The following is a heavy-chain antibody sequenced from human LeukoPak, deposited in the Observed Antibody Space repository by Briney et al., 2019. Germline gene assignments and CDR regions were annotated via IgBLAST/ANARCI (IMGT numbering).Heavy chain of an antibody. CDR2: VYSTGST. Sequence: SETLSLTCTVSGGSISSYYWSWIRKPAGEGLEWIGRVYSTGSTNYNPSLKSRVTMSVDTPKNQFSLKLTSVTAAVTGVYYCARMFSGTYGGIDYWGQGTLVTVSS. J-gene: IGHJ4*02. CDR3: ARMFSGTYGGIDY. V-gene: IGHV4-4*07. CDR1: GGSISSYY. D-gene: IGHD1-26*01.